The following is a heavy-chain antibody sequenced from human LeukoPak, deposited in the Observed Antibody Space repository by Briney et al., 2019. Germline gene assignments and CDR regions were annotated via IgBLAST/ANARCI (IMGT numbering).Heavy chain of an antibody. V-gene: IGHV3-30*02. D-gene: IGHD2-15*01. CDR3: AKDPGSGIPDHFDY. J-gene: IGHJ4*02. CDR2: IRQDGSDK. Sequence: PGGSLRLSCAASGFTFSSYGMHWVRQAPGKGLEWVAFIRQDGSDKYCVDSVKGRFTISRDNSKNTLYLQINSLTVEDTAVFYCAKDPGSGIPDHFDYWGQGTLVTVSS. CDR1: GFTFSSYG.